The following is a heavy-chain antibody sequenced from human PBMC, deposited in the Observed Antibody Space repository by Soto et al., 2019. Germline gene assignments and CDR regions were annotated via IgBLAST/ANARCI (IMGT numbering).Heavy chain of an antibody. D-gene: IGHD6-19*01. CDR1: GFTFSDYY. CDR3: ASGIAVAGFDY. J-gene: IGHJ4*02. Sequence: GGSLRLPCAASGFTFSDYYMSWIRQAPGKGLEWVSYISSSGSTIYYADSVKGRFTISRDNAKNSLYLQKNSLRAEDTAVYHCASGIAVAGFDYWGQGALVTVSS. V-gene: IGHV3-11*01. CDR2: ISSSGSTI.